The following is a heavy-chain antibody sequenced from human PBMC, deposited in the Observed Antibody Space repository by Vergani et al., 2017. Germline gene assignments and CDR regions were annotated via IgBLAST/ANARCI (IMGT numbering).Heavy chain of an antibody. CDR3: ARITSYYYDCSGLAHWFDP. D-gene: IGHD3-22*01. CDR1: GFSLSNARMG. J-gene: IGHJ5*02. V-gene: IGHV2-26*01. CDR2: IFSNDEK. Sequence: QVTLKESGPVLVKPTETLTLTCTVSGFSLSNARMGVSWIRQPPGKALEWLAHIFSNDEKSYSTSLKSRLTISKDTSKSQVVLTMTNMDPVDTATYYGARITSYYYDCSGLAHWFDPWGQGTLVTVSS.